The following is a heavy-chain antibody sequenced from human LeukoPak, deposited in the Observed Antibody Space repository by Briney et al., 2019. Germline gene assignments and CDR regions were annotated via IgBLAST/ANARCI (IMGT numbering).Heavy chain of an antibody. CDR3: ATDPSDRSLDFEY. J-gene: IGHJ4*02. CDR1: GFTFSSYW. CDR2: IDSDGSST. Sequence: GRSLRLSCAASGFTFSSYWMHWVRQAPGKGLVWVSRIDSDGSSTVYADSVKGRFTISRDNAKNTLYLQMNSLRAEDTAVYYCATDPSDRSLDFEYWGQGTLVTVSS. V-gene: IGHV3-74*03.